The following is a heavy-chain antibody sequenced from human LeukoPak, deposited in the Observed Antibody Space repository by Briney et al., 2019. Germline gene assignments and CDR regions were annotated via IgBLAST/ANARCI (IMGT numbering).Heavy chain of an antibody. D-gene: IGHD3-22*01. CDR1: GYIFTSYV. Sequence: GASVKVSCKASGYIFTSYVLHWVRQAPGQGLEWMGWINTNTGNPTYAQGFTGRFVFSLDTSVSTAYLQISSLKADYTAMYYCARGDYETHGYQTRWGQGTLVTVSS. CDR2: INTNTGNP. CDR3: ARGDYETHGYQTR. J-gene: IGHJ4*02. V-gene: IGHV7-4-1*02.